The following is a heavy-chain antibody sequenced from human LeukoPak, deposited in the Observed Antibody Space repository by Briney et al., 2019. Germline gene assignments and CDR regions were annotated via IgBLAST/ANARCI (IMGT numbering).Heavy chain of an antibody. CDR1: GGSISSGSYY. CDR3: AGGGSRYCSGGSCYSVLFGY. Sequence: PSETLSLTCTVSGGSISSGSYYWSWIRQPAGKGLEWIGRIYTSGSTNYNPSLKSRVTISVDTSKNQFSLKLSSVTAADTAVYYCAGGGSRYCSGGSCYSVLFGYWGQGTLVTVSS. V-gene: IGHV4-61*02. CDR2: IYTSGST. D-gene: IGHD2-15*01. J-gene: IGHJ4*02.